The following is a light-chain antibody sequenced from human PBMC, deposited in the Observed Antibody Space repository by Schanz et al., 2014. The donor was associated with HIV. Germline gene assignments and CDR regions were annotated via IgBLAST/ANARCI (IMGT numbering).Light chain of an antibody. Sequence: QSILAQPLSVSGAPGQRVTISCTGSSSNIGTGYDVHWYQVLPGIAPKLLIFGYSNRPSGVPDRFSGSKSGTSASLAITGLQDEDEADYYCSSYTSSSTWVFGGGTKVTVL. CDR3: SSYTSSSTWV. J-gene: IGLJ3*02. V-gene: IGLV1-40*01. CDR2: GYS. CDR1: SSNIGTGYD.